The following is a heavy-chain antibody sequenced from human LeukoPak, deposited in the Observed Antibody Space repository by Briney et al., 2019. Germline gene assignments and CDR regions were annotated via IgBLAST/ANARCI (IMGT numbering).Heavy chain of an antibody. V-gene: IGHV4-4*07. D-gene: IGHD5-24*01. CDR2: IYTSGST. CDR3: ATGDGYNSFDY. Sequence: SETLSLTCTVSGGSFSSYYWSWIRQPAGKGLEWIGRIYTSGSTNFNSSLKSRVTMSVDTSKNQVSLKLSSVTAADTAVYYCATGDGYNSFDYWGQGTLVTVSS. CDR1: GGSFSSYY. J-gene: IGHJ4*02.